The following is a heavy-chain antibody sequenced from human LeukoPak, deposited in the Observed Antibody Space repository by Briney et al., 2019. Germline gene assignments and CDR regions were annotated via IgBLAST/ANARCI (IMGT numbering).Heavy chain of an antibody. D-gene: IGHD2-2*01. CDR1: GFTFSHYA. Sequence: GGSLRLSCAVSGFTFSHYAMSWVRQAPGTGLEWVGSLTDSGDATYYADSVKGRLTISRDNAKNSLYLQMNSLRAEDTAVYYCARRILSTSWTDSFDIWGQGTMVTVSS. CDR2: LTDSGDAT. CDR3: ARRILSTSWTDSFDI. V-gene: IGHV3-23*01. J-gene: IGHJ3*02.